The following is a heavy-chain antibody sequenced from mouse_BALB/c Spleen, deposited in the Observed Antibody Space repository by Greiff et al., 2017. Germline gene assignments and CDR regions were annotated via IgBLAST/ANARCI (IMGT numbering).Heavy chain of an antibody. CDR2: ISNGGGST. D-gene: IGHD2-10*01. J-gene: IGHJ4*01. CDR1: GFTFSSYT. Sequence: EVKLQESGGGLVQPGGSLKLSCAASGFTFSSYTMSWVRQTPEKRLEWVAYISNGGGSTYYPDTVKGRFTISRDNAKNTLYLQMSSLKSEDTAMYYCARAYYGNYAPYAMDYWGQGTSVTVSS. CDR3: ARAYYGNYAPYAMDY. V-gene: IGHV5-12-2*01.